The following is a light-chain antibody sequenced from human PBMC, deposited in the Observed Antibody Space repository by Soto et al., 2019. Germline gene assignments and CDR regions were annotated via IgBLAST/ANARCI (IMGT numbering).Light chain of an antibody. J-gene: IGKJ2*01. CDR2: AAS. CDR3: QQTYSTPYT. Sequence: DIRVTQSPSSLSTSVGDRVTITCRASQRISYYLNWYQQKPGKAPKLLIYAASSLQSGVPSRFSGSGSGTDFTLTISSLQAEDSATYYCQQTYSTPYTFGQGTKLEIK. CDR1: QRISYY. V-gene: IGKV1-39*01.